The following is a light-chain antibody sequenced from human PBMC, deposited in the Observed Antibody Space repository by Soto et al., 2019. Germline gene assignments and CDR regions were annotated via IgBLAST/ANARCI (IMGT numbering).Light chain of an antibody. CDR1: SSNIGSNT. CDR2: SHN. Sequence: QSVLTQPPSASGTPGQRVTISCSGSSSNIGSNTVNWYQQLPGTAPKLLIYSHNQRPSGVPDRFSGSKSGTSASLAISGLQSEDEPDYYCAAWDDSLNGYVFGTGTKVTVL. CDR3: AAWDDSLNGYV. V-gene: IGLV1-44*01. J-gene: IGLJ1*01.